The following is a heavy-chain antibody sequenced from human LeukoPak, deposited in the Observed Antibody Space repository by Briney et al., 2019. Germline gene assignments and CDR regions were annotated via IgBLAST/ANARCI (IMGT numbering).Heavy chain of an antibody. J-gene: IGHJ4*02. Sequence: GGSLRLSCAASKFTFTTYWMNWVRQTPGKGLEWVANINPDGSEKYYVDSVKHRFTISRDNTKNLLYLEMNSLRAEDTAMYFCVRDVGAVRGEVYFDYWGQGTLVTVSS. CDR2: INPDGSEK. CDR3: VRDVGAVRGEVYFDY. V-gene: IGHV3-7*01. D-gene: IGHD3-10*01. CDR1: KFTFTTYW.